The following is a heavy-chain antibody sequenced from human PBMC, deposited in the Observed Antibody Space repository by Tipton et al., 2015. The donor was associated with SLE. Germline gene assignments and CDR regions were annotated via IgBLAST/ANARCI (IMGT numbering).Heavy chain of an antibody. CDR3: AKDKSPNSSGWYYFDY. CDR2: ISGSGGST. CDR1: GFTFSSYA. Sequence: EASGFTFSSYAMSWVRQAPGKGLEWVSAISGSGGSTYYTDSVKGRFTISRDNSKNTLYLQMNSLRAEDTAVYYCAKDKSPNSSGWYYFDYWGQGTLVTVSS. D-gene: IGHD6-19*01. V-gene: IGHV3-23*01. J-gene: IGHJ4*02.